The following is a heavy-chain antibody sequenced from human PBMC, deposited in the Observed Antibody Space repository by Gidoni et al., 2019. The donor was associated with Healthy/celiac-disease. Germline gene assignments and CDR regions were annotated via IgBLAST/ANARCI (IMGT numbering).Heavy chain of an antibody. CDR3: ARAQGITIFGVVTTYYFDY. D-gene: IGHD3-3*01. Sequence: QVQLQESGTGLVKPSETLSLTCTVSGGSISSYYWSWIRQPPGTGLEWIGYIYYSGSTNYNPSLKSRVTISVDTSKNQFSLKLSSVTAADTAVYYCARAQGITIFGVVTTYYFDYWGQGTLVTVSS. V-gene: IGHV4-59*01. J-gene: IGHJ4*02. CDR2: IYYSGST. CDR1: GGSISSYY.